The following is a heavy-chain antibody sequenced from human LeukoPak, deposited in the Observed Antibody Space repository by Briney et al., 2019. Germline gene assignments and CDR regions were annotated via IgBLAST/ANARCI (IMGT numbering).Heavy chain of an antibody. CDR2: INPNSGGT. CDR3: ARRVAAAGPNWSDP. D-gene: IGHD6-13*01. Sequence: ASVKVSCKASGYTFTGYYMHWVRQAPGQGLEWMGWINPNSGGTNYAQKFQGRVTKTRDTSISTAYMELSRLRSDDTAVYYCARRVAAAGPNWSDPWGQGTLVTVSS. CDR1: GYTFTGYY. V-gene: IGHV1-2*02. J-gene: IGHJ5*02.